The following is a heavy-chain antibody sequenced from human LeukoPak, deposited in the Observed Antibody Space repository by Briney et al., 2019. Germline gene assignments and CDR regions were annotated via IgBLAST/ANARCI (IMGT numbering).Heavy chain of an antibody. D-gene: IGHD3-22*01. CDR2: IYYGENT. CDR1: GDSISSGPYY. CDR3: ARRDDSSGYHKIFDY. V-gene: IGHV4-39*01. Sequence: ESSETLSLTCTVSGDSISSGPYYWGWIRQPPGKGLEWIGNIYYGENTYYNPSLKSRVTTSIDTSNNQFYLKLSSLTAADTAVYYCARRDDSSGYHKIFDYWGQGTLVTVSS. J-gene: IGHJ4*02.